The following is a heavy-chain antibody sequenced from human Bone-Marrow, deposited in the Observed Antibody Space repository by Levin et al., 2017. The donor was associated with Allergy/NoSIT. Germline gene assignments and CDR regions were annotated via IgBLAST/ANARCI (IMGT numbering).Heavy chain of an antibody. Sequence: GGSLRLSCAASGFTFSSYGMHWVRQAPGKGLEWVAVISYDGSNKYYADSVKGRFTISRDNSKNTLYLQMNSLRAEDTAVYYCAKSSCSGGDYTQPYYYYGMDVWGQGTTVTVSS. V-gene: IGHV3-30*18. D-gene: IGHD4-17*01. CDR1: GFTFSSYG. J-gene: IGHJ6*02. CDR2: ISYDGSNK. CDR3: AKSSCSGGDYTQPYYYYGMDV.